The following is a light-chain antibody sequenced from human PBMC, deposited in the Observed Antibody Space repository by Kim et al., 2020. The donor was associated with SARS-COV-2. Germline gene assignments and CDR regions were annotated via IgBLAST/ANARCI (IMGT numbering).Light chain of an antibody. J-gene: IGKJ1*01. CDR2: GAS. CDR3: QQYNNWFRA. V-gene: IGKV3-15*01. Sequence: GSPGERATLSSRASQSVSSNLAWYQQKPGQAPRLLIYGASTRATGIPARFSGSGSGTEFTLTISSLQSEDFAVYYCQQYNNWFRAFGQGTKVDIK. CDR1: QSVSSN.